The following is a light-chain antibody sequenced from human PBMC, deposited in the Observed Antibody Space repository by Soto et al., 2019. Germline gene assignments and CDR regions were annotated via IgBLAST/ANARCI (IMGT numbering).Light chain of an antibody. V-gene: IGLV2-14*03. J-gene: IGLJ1*01. CDR2: EVT. Sequence: QSVLTQPASVSGSPGQSITISCAGTSSDVGGHRYVSWYQQHPGRAPKLMIYEVTNRPSGVSNRFSGSKSGNMASLTISGLQPEDEADYYCSSYTTSTTVVFGTGTKVTVL. CDR3: SSYTTSTTVV. CDR1: SSDVGGHRY.